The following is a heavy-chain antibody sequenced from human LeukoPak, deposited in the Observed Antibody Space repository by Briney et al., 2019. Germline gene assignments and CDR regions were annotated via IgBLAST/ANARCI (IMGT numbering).Heavy chain of an antibody. CDR1: GYTFTTYS. CDR2: INPSSGST. J-gene: IGHJ4*02. D-gene: IGHD6-13*01. CDR3: ARTYSSSWSYCDS. Sequence: ASVKVSCKASGYTFTTYSINWVRQAPGQGLDWMGMINPSSGSTRFAQMFQDRVTMTRDTSTSAVYMELSSLTSEDTAMYYCARTYSSSWSYCDSWGQGTLVTVSS. V-gene: IGHV1-46*01.